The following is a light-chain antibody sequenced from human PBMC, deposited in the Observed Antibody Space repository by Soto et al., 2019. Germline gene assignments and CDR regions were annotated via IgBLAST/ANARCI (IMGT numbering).Light chain of an antibody. V-gene: IGLV1-47*01. Sequence: QSVLTQPPSASGTPGQRVTISCSGRSSNIGSNYVYWYQQFPGTAPKLLIYRNNQRPSGVPDRFSGSKSGTSASLAISGLRSEDEADYYCAAWDASLSGQWVFGGGTKLTVL. CDR3: AAWDASLSGQWV. CDR1: SSNIGSNY. CDR2: RNN. J-gene: IGLJ3*02.